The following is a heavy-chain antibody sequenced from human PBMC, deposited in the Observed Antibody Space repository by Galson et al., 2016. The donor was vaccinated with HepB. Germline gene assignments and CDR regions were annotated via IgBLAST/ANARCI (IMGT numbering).Heavy chain of an antibody. J-gene: IGHJ2*01. CDR1: GGSFSGYS. V-gene: IGHV4-34*01. CDR3: AREDWYFDL. Sequence: SETLSLTCSVYGGSFSGYSWSWIRQPPGKGLEWVGEVDHNGGTNFNPSLKSRVTMSLDTSKNQFSPKLSSVTAADTAVYFCAREDWYFDLWGRGTLVTVSS. CDR2: VDHNGGT.